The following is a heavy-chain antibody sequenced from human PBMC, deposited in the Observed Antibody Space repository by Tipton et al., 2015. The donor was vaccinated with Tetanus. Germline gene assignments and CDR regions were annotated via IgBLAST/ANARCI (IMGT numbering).Heavy chain of an antibody. CDR2: IYPDDSDT. CDR1: GYDFNYYW. J-gene: IGHJ4*02. V-gene: IGHV5-51*01. CDR3: ASFSDGYFDY. D-gene: IGHD2-15*01. Sequence: MQLVQSGAEVKKPGESLKISCKASGYDFNYYWIGWVRQMPGKGLEGMGLIYPDDSDTRYSPSFQGQVTFSADEPISTAYLQWSSLKASDTAIYYCASFSDGYFDYWGQGTLVTVSS.